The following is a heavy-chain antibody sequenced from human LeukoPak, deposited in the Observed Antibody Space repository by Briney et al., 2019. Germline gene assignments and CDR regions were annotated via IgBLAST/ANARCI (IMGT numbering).Heavy chain of an antibody. D-gene: IGHD1-1*01. CDR3: ARDKIEGPTKLDY. CDR2: IKQDESEK. V-gene: IGHV3-7*01. J-gene: IGHJ4*02. CDR1: GFTFSSYW. Sequence: GGSLRLSCAASGFTFSSYWMSWVRQAPGKGLEWVTNIKQDESEKYVDSLKGRFTISRDNAKNSLYLQMNSLRAEDTAVYYCARDKIEGPTKLDYWGQGILVTVSS.